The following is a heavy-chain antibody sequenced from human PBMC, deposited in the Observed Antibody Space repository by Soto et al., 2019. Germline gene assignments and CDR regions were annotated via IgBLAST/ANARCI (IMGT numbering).Heavy chain of an antibody. D-gene: IGHD3-3*01. CDR3: AKEITIFGVVTNLDY. J-gene: IGHJ4*02. CDR1: GFTFSSYW. CDR2: IKQDGSEK. V-gene: IGHV3-7*01. Sequence: PGGSLGLGCGASGFTFSSYWMSGFRQAPGKGLEGVANIKQDGSEKYYVDSVKGRLTISRDNAKNSMYLQMNSLRDEDTAVYYCAKEITIFGVVTNLDYWCQGT.